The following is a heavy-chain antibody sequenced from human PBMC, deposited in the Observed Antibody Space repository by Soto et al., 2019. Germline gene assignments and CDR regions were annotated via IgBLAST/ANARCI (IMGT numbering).Heavy chain of an antibody. D-gene: IGHD1-26*01. CDR1: GYTFTVYY. Sequence: QVQLVQSGAEVKKPGASVNVSCKASGYTFTVYYMHWVRQAPGQGLEWMGWINPKSGGTMYPQKLQGRVTMTWDTSISPAYMALTRLRSDDTAVYYCARDLAKGGGSAGFDYWGQGTLVTVSS. CDR2: INPKSGGT. V-gene: IGHV1-2*02. J-gene: IGHJ4*02. CDR3: ARDLAKGGGSAGFDY.